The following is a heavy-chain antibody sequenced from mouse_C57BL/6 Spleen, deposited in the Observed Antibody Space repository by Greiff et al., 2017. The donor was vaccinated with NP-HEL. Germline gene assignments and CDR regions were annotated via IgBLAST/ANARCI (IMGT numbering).Heavy chain of an antibody. Sequence: ESGPGLVKPSQSLSLTCSVTGYSITSGYYWNWIRQFPGNKLEWMGYISYDGSNNYNPSLKNRISITRDTSKNQFFLKLNSVTTEDTATYYCARDDYGYDDAMDYWGQGTSVTVSS. CDR3: ARDDYGYDDAMDY. CDR2: ISYDGSN. CDR1: GYSITSGYY. D-gene: IGHD2-2*01. J-gene: IGHJ4*01. V-gene: IGHV3-6*01.